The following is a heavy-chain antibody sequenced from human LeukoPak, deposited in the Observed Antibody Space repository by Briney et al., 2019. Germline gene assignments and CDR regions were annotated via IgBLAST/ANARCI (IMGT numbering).Heavy chain of an antibody. J-gene: IGHJ4*02. CDR1: GYSISSGYY. CDR2: IYYSGST. Sequence: ASETLSLTCTVSGYSISSGYYWGWIRQPPGKGLEWIGYIYYSGSTNYNPSLKSRVTISVDTSKNQFSLKLSSVTAADTAVYYCARNTAMGTGFDYWGQGTLVTVSS. CDR3: ARNTAMGTGFDY. V-gene: IGHV4-61*05. D-gene: IGHD5-18*01.